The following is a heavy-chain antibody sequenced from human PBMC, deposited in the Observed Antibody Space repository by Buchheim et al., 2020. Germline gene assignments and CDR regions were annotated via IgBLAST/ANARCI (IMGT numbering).Heavy chain of an antibody. CDR1: GFTFDDYA. J-gene: IGHJ6*02. Sequence: EVQLVESGGVVVQPGGSLRLSCAASGFTFDDYAMHWVRQAPGKGLEWVSLTSWDGISTYYADSVKGRFTISRDNSKNSLYLQMNSLRAEDTALYYCTKDREIGWLQPYYGMDVWGQGTT. V-gene: IGHV3-43D*03. D-gene: IGHD5-24*01. CDR2: TSWDGIST. CDR3: TKDREIGWLQPYYGMDV.